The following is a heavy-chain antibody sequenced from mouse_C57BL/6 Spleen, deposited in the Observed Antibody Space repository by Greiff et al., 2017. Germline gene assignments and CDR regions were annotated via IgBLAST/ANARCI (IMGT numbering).Heavy chain of an antibody. V-gene: IGHV1-50*01. CDR1: GYTFTSYW. Sequence: VQLQQPGAELVKPGASVKLSCKASGYTFTSYWMQWVKQRPGQGLEWIGEIAPSDSYTNYNQKFKGKATLTVDTSSSTAYMQLSSLTSEDSAVDYCARRVNWDYFDYWGQGTTLTVSS. J-gene: IGHJ2*01. CDR3: ARRVNWDYFDY. D-gene: IGHD4-1*01. CDR2: IAPSDSYT.